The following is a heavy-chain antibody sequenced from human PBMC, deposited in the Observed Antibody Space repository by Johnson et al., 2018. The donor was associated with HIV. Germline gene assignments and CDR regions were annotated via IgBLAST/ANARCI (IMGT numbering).Heavy chain of an antibody. Sequence: VLLVESGGGVVRPGGSLRLSCAASGFSFDDYGMSWVCPAPGKGQEWVSGFNWNGVSTVYADSVKGRFTISRDNAKNSLFRHMNSLRAEDTALYACARGGVDDAFYFWGQGTVITCAS. D-gene: IGHD1-26*01. V-gene: IGHV3-20*01. CDR2: FNWNGVST. J-gene: IGHJ3*01. CDR1: GFSFDDYG. CDR3: ARGGVDDAFYF.